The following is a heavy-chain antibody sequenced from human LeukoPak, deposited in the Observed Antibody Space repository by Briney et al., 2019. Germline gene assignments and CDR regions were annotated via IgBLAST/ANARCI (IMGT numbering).Heavy chain of an antibody. V-gene: IGHV1-46*01. D-gene: IGHD1-7*01. CDR2: INPSGGST. J-gene: IGHJ5*02. CDR3: ARIELTPGGYNWFDP. Sequence: ASVKVSCKASGYTFTSYYMHWVRQAPGQGLEWMGIINPSGGSTSYAQKFQGRVTMTRDTSTSTAYMELSSLRSEDTAVYYCARIELTPGGYNWFDPWGQGTLVTVSS. CDR1: GYTFTSYY.